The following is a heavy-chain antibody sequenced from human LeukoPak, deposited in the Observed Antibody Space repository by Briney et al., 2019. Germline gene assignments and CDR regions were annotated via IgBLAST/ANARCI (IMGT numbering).Heavy chain of an antibody. J-gene: IGHJ5*02. V-gene: IGHV3-74*01. Sequence: PGGSLRLSCAASGFAFSSYWMSWVRQAPGKGLVWVSRLNSDGSSTVYADSVKGRFTISRDNAENKLYLQMNSLRVEDTAVYYCARVALSQGLDAWGQGTLVTVSS. CDR1: GFAFSSYW. CDR2: LNSDGSST. CDR3: ARVALSQGLDA. D-gene: IGHD3-10*01.